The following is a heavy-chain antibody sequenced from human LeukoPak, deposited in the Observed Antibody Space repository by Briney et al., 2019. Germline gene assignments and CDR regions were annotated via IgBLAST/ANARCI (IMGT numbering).Heavy chain of an antibody. CDR1: GGSISSSSYY. V-gene: IGHV4-39*07. D-gene: IGHD6-13*01. CDR3: ARLRIVAAGMRWFDP. CDR2: IYYSGST. Sequence: SETLSLTCTVSGGSISSSSYYWGWIRQPPGKGLEWIGSIYYSGSTYYNPSLKSRVTISVDTSKNQFSLKLSSVTAADTAVYYCARLRIVAAGMRWFDPWGQGTLVTVSS. J-gene: IGHJ5*02.